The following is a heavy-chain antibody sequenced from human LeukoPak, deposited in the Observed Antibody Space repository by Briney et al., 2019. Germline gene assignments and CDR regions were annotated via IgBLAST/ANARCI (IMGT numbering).Heavy chain of an antibody. CDR2: INHSGST. Sequence: SETLSLTCAVYGGSFSGYYWSWIRQPPGKGLEWIGEINHSGSTNYNPSLKSRVTISVDTSKNQFSLKLSSVTAADTAVYYCARVGSGLPNDAFDIWGQGTMVTVSS. V-gene: IGHV4-34*01. CDR3: ARVGSGLPNDAFDI. D-gene: IGHD3/OR15-3a*01. J-gene: IGHJ3*02. CDR1: GGSFSGYY.